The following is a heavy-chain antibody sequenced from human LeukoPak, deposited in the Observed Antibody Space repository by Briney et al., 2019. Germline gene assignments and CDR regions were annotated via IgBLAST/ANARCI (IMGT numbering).Heavy chain of an antibody. Sequence: ASVKVSCKASGYTFTGYYMHWVRQAPGQGLEWMGWINPNSGGTNYAQKFQGRVTMTRDTSISTAYMELSRLRSDDTAVYYCASDDILTGYLGGGSYYGMDVWGQGTTVTVSS. D-gene: IGHD3-9*01. CDR2: INPNSGGT. V-gene: IGHV1-2*02. CDR1: GYTFTGYY. CDR3: ASDDILTGYLGGGSYYGMDV. J-gene: IGHJ6*02.